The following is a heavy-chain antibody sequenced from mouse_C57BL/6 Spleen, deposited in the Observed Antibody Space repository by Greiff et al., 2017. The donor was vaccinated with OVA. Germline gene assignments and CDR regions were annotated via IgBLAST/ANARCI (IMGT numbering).Heavy chain of an antibody. J-gene: IGHJ4*01. D-gene: IGHD2-1*01. Sequence: VKLMESGAELMKPGASVKLSCKATGYTFTGYWIEWVKQRPGHGLEWIGEILPGSGSTNYTEKFKGKATFTADTSSNTAYMQLSSLTTKDSAIYNCAKGYGISHCNAMDYWGQGTSVTVSS. CDR1: GYTFTGYW. CDR2: ILPGSGST. CDR3: AKGYGISHCNAMDY. V-gene: IGHV1-9*01.